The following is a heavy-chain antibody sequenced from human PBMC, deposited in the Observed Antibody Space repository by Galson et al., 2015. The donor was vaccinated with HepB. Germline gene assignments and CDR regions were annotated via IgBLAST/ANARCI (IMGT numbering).Heavy chain of an antibody. D-gene: IGHD4-23*01. CDR2: IWYDGSNK. CDR3: GATVVTHEFFDY. CDR1: GFTFSSYG. J-gene: IGHJ4*02. V-gene: IGHV3-33*01. Sequence: SLRLSCAASGFTFSSYGMHWVRQAPGKGLEWVAVIWYDGSNKYYADSVRGRFTISRDNSKNTLYLQMNSLRAEDTAVYYCGATVVTHEFFDYWGQGTLVTVSS.